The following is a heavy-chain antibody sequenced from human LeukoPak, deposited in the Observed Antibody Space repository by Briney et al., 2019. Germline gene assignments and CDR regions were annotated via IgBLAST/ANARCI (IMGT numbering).Heavy chain of an antibody. CDR2: ISSSGSTI. Sequence: PGGSLRLSCAASGFTFSNAWMSWVRQAPGKGLEWVSYISSSGSTIYYADPVKGRFTISRDNAKNSLYLQMNSLRAEDTAVYYCARDMGGYYYDILTGYSWDYWGQGTLVTVSS. D-gene: IGHD3-9*01. CDR3: ARDMGGYYYDILTGYSWDY. J-gene: IGHJ4*02. CDR1: GFTFSNAW. V-gene: IGHV3-11*04.